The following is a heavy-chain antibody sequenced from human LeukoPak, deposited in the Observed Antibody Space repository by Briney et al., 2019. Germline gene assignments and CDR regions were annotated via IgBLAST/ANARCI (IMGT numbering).Heavy chain of an antibody. Sequence: SETLSFTCTVSGGSISSYYWSWIRQPPGKGLEWIGYIYYSGSTNYNPSLKSRVTISVDTSKNQFSLKLSSVTAADTAVYYCARHGTVVTPFDPWGQGTLVTVSS. J-gene: IGHJ5*02. CDR2: IYYSGST. V-gene: IGHV4-59*08. D-gene: IGHD4-23*01. CDR1: GGSISSYY. CDR3: ARHGTVVTPFDP.